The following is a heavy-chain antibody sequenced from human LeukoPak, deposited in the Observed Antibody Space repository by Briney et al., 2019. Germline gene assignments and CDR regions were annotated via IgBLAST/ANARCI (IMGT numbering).Heavy chain of an antibody. CDR2: FYTSGST. Sequence: SETLSLTCTVSGGSISSGSYYWSWIRQPAGKGLEWIGRFYTSGSTNYNPSLKSRVTISVDTSKNQFSLKLSSVTAADTAVYYCAKDVRTKRPPPEGFDYWGQGTLVTVSS. CDR3: AKDVRTKRPPPEGFDY. J-gene: IGHJ4*02. CDR1: GGSISSGSYY. D-gene: IGHD1-14*01. V-gene: IGHV4-61*02.